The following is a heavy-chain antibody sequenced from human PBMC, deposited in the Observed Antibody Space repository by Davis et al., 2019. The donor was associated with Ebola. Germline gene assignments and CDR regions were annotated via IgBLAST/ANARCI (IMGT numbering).Heavy chain of an antibody. Sequence: GESLKISCAASGFTVSSNHMSWVRQAPGKGLEWVSAVTSSGGGTYYTDSVRGRFTISRDNSKNTLYLQMTSLRVDDTAVYFCAKGGSGWPSDYSYGMGVWGKGTTVTVSS. D-gene: IGHD6-19*01. CDR3: AKGGSGWPSDYSYGMGV. V-gene: IGHV3-23*01. CDR1: GFTVSSNH. CDR2: VTSSGGGT. J-gene: IGHJ6*04.